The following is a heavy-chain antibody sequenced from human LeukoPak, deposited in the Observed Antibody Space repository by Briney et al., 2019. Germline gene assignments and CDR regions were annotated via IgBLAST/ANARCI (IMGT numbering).Heavy chain of an antibody. D-gene: IGHD2-21*01. Sequence: SSQTLPLTCTVSGDSLNRDTIYSSWIRQPAGKGLEWIGRISTRGTTNYNPSLEGRVTISIDTSNDQFSLNLRSVTVADTALYFCAREKSLVKDYYFDYWGQGTLVTVSS. V-gene: IGHV4-61*02. J-gene: IGHJ4*02. CDR3: AREKSLVKDYYFDY. CDR2: ISTRGTT. CDR1: GDSLNRDTIY.